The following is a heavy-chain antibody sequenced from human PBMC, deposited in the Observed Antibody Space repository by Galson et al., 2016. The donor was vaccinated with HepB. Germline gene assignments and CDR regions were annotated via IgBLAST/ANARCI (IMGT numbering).Heavy chain of an antibody. J-gene: IGHJ6*02. D-gene: IGHD6-13*01. CDR1: GFTFSTYS. CDR2: LSSGSTTI. Sequence: SLRLSCAASGFTFSTYSMNWVRQAPGKGPEWVSYLSSGSTTIYYADPVKGRFTISRDNAKNSLYLQMNTLRDDDTAVYYCARDGGQQVVRWERLRKVYYYYPMDVWGQGTTVTVSS. V-gene: IGHV3-48*02. CDR3: ARDGGQQVVRWERLRKVYYYYPMDV.